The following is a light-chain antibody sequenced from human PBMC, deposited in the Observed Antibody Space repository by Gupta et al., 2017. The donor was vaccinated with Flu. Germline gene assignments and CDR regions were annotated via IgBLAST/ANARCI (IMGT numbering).Light chain of an antibody. J-gene: IGLJ1*01. V-gene: IGLV1-47*01. CDR3: SAWDDSLSGHL. CDR2: KNT. Sequence: QSVLPQTPSASGTPGPRATISCSGSSSNVGSNYVYWFQQLPGTAPTLLIHKNTQRPSGVPDRFSGAKSGTSASLAITGLRSEDEADYYCSAWDDSLSGHLFGTGTKVTVL. CDR1: SSNVGSNY.